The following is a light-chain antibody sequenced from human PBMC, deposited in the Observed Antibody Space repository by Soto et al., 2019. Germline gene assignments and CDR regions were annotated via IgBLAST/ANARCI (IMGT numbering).Light chain of an antibody. V-gene: IGKV3-20*01. CDR3: QQYGSSPFT. CDR1: QSVNSNY. J-gene: IGKJ3*01. Sequence: EIVLTQSPGTLSLSPGERATLSCRASQSVNSNYLAWYQQKPGQPPGLLIYDTSTRATGIPDRFSGSGSGADFTLTISRLEPEDFAVFYCQQYGSSPFTFGPGTKIHIK. CDR2: DTS.